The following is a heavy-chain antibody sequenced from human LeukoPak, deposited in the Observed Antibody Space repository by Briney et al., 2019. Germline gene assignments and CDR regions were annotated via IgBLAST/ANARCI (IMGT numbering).Heavy chain of an antibody. Sequence: SETLSLTCTVSGGSISSSSYYWGWIRQPPGQGLEWIGSIYYSGSTYYNPSLKSRVPMSVDTAKNQFSLELSSVTAADPAVYYCARASITMIVVVPLGFDYWGQGTLVTVSS. V-gene: IGHV4-39*01. J-gene: IGHJ4*02. CDR2: IYYSGST. CDR3: ARASITMIVVVPLGFDY. CDR1: GGSISSSSYY. D-gene: IGHD3-22*01.